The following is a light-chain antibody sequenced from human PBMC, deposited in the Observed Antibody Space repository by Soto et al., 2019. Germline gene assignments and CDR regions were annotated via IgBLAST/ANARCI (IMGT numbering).Light chain of an antibody. V-gene: IGLV2-14*01. CDR3: SSSTTSITHHV. J-gene: IGLJ1*01. Sequence: QSALTQPASVSGSPGQSITISCTGSSSDVGGYDYVSWYQQHPGKAPKLVLYGVNNRPSGVSNRFSGSKSGNTASLTISGLQAEDEAEYYCSSSTTSITHHVFGAGTKVTLL. CDR1: SSDVGGYDY. CDR2: GVN.